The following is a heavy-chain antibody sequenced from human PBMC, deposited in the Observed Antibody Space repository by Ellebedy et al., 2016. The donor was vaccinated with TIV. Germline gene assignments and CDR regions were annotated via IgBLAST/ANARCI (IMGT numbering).Heavy chain of an antibody. CDR3: ARALTGDDAY. D-gene: IGHD7-27*01. V-gene: IGHV3-21*01. CDR1: GFTFSTYT. J-gene: IGHJ4*02. CDR2: ISSSSRYI. Sequence: GESLKISXEASGFTFSTYTMNWVRQAPGKGLEWVSSISSSSRYIYYADSVKGRFTISRDNAKNSLYLQMNSLRADDTAVYYCARALTGDDAYWGQGTLVTVSS.